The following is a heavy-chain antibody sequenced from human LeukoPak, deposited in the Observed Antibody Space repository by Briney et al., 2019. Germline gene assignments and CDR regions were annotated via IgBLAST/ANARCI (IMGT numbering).Heavy chain of an antibody. CDR3: ARDQGYQLLYGNYYYYGMDV. J-gene: IGHJ6*02. D-gene: IGHD2-2*02. Sequence: ASVKVSCKASGYTFTSYDINWVRQATGQGLEWMGWMNPNSGNTGYAQKIQGRVTMTRNTSISTAYMELSSLRSEDTAVYYCARDQGYQLLYGNYYYYGMDVWGQGTTVTVSS. V-gene: IGHV1-8*01. CDR2: MNPNSGNT. CDR1: GYTFTSYD.